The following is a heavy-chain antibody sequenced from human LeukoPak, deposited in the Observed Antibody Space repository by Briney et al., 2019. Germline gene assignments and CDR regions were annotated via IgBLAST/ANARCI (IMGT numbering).Heavy chain of an antibody. D-gene: IGHD2-2*02. Sequence: ASVKVSCKASGYTFTSYYMHWVRQAPRQGLEWMGIINPSGGSTSYAQRFQGRVTMTRDTSTSTVYMELGSLRSEDTAVYYCARGTNGVVVPAAIGFDYWGQGTLVTVSS. V-gene: IGHV1-46*01. CDR3: ARGTNGVVVPAAIGFDY. CDR1: GYTFTSYY. J-gene: IGHJ4*02. CDR2: INPSGGST.